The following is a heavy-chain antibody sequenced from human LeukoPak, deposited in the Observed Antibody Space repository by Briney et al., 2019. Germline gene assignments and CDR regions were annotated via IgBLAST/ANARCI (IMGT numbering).Heavy chain of an antibody. CDR2: INHSGST. J-gene: IGHJ6*02. Sequence: SETLSLTCAVYGGSFSGYYWSWIRQPPGKGLEWIGEINHSGSTNYNPSLKSRVTISVDTSKNQFSLKLSSVTAADTAVYYCARDLADMVFYYYYGMDVWGQGTTVTVSS. CDR3: ARDLADMVFYYYYGMDV. D-gene: IGHD5-18*01. V-gene: IGHV4-34*01. CDR1: GGSFSGYY.